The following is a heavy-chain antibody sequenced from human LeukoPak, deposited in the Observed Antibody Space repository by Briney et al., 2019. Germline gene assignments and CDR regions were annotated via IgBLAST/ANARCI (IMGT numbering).Heavy chain of an antibody. CDR2: IYPSGST. CDR1: GGSISGYY. Sequence: SETLSLTCKVSGGSISGYYWAWIRQPAGKGLEWLGRIYPSGSTNYNPSLKSRVSMSIDTSKNQFSLNLSSVTAADTAVYYCARDYFRKGNAFDIWGQGTVVTVSS. V-gene: IGHV4-4*07. CDR3: ARDYFRKGNAFDI. D-gene: IGHD2/OR15-2a*01. J-gene: IGHJ3*02.